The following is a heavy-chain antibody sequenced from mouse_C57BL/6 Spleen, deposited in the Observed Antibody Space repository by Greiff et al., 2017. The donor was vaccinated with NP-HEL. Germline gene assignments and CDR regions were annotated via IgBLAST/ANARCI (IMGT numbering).Heavy chain of an antibody. V-gene: IGHV1-64*01. Sequence: QVQLQQPGAELVKPGASVKLSCKASGYTFTSYWMHWVKQRPGQGLEWIGMIHPNSGSTNYNEKFKSKATMTVDKSSSTSYMQLSSLTSENSAVYYCASDVYSLFDYWGQGTTLTVSS. CDR1: GYTFTSYW. J-gene: IGHJ2*01. CDR3: ASDVYSLFDY. CDR2: IHPNSGST. D-gene: IGHD2-3*01.